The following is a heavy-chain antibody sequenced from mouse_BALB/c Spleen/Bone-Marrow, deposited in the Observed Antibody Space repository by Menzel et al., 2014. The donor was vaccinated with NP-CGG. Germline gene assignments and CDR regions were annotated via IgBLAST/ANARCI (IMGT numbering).Heavy chain of an antibody. Sequence: VQLKDSGPGLVKPSQSLSLTCSVTGYSITSGYYWNWIRQFPGNKLEWMGYISYDGSNNYNPSLKNRISITRDTSKNQFFLKLNSVTTEDTATYYCARDWDGYYVDYWGQGTTLTVSS. CDR1: GYSITSGYY. CDR2: ISYDGSN. CDR3: ARDWDGYYVDY. D-gene: IGHD2-3*01. V-gene: IGHV3-6*02. J-gene: IGHJ2*01.